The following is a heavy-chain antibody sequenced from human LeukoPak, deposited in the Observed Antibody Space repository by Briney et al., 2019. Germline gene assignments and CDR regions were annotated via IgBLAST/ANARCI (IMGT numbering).Heavy chain of an antibody. CDR2: IHYSGST. D-gene: IGHD5-18*01. CDR1: GGSISSYY. CDR3: ARGVDTEALDY. J-gene: IGHJ4*02. Sequence: KPSETLSLTCTVSGGSISSYYWSWIRQPPGKGLEWIGYIHYSGSTKYNPSLKSRDTISVDTFKNQFSLKLRSVTAADTAVYYCARGVDTEALDYWGQGTLVTVSS. V-gene: IGHV4-59*01.